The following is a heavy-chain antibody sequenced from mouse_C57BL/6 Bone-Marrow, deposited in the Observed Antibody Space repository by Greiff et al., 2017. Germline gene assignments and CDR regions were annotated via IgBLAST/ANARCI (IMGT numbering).Heavy chain of an antibody. CDR2: IYPGSGNN. J-gene: IGHJ3*01. Sequence: QVQLQQSGPELVQPGASVKISCKASGYSFTSYYIHWVKQRPGQGLEWIGWIYPGSGNNKYNEMFKGKGTLTADTSSSTAYMQLSSLTSENSAVYYCARFIYWFAYWGQGTLVTVSA. D-gene: IGHD1-1*01. CDR1: GYSFTSYY. V-gene: IGHV1-66*01. CDR3: ARFIYWFAY.